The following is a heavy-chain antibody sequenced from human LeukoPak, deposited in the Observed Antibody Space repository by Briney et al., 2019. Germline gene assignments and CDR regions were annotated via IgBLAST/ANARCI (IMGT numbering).Heavy chain of an antibody. CDR3: ARDSRDIVVVPAAVQGDY. J-gene: IGHJ4*02. Sequence: ASVKVSCKASGYTFTSYGISWVRQAPEQGLEWMGWISAYNGNTNYAQKLQGRVTMTTDTSTSTAYMELRSLRSDDTAVYYCARDSRDIVVVPAAVQGDYWGQGTLVTVSS. D-gene: IGHD2-2*01. CDR2: ISAYNGNT. CDR1: GYTFTSYG. V-gene: IGHV1-18*01.